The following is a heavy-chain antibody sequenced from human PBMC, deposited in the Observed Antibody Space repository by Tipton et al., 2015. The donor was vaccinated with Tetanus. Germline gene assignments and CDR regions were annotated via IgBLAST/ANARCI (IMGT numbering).Heavy chain of an antibody. CDR2: IKSKTDGGTT. CDR1: GFTFSNAW. D-gene: IGHD6-13*01. V-gene: IGHV3-15*01. J-gene: IGHJ6*02. Sequence: GSLRLSCAASGFTFSNAWMSWVRQAPGKGLEWVGRIKSKTDGGTTDYAAPVKGRFTISRDDSKNTLYLQMNSLKTEDTAVYYCTPSYSSSYGMDVWGQGTTVTVSS. CDR3: TPSYSSSYGMDV.